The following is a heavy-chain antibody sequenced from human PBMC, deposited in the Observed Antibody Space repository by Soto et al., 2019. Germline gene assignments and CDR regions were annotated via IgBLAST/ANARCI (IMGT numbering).Heavy chain of an antibody. CDR3: AIYFQWVVPPPLHDY. Sequence: GGSLRLSCAASGFSFSSYGMHWVRQAPGKGLEWVAVISYDGSNKYYADSVKGRFTISRDNSKNTLYLQMNSLRAEDTAVYYCAIYFQWVVPPPLHDYWGQGTLVLVSS. V-gene: IGHV3-30*03. CDR1: GFSFSSYG. D-gene: IGHD6-19*01. CDR2: ISYDGSNK. J-gene: IGHJ4*02.